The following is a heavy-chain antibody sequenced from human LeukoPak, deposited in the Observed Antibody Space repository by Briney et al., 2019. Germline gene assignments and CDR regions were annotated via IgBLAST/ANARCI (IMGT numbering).Heavy chain of an antibody. Sequence: ASVKVSCKASGYTFIGYYMHWVRQAPGQGLEWMGWINPNSGGTNYAQKFQGRVTMTRDTSISTVYIELSRLRPDDAAVYYCARVGDGDGYNVFDYWGQGTLVTVSS. V-gene: IGHV1-2*02. CDR3: ARVGDGDGYNVFDY. D-gene: IGHD5-24*01. CDR1: GYTFIGYY. CDR2: INPNSGGT. J-gene: IGHJ4*02.